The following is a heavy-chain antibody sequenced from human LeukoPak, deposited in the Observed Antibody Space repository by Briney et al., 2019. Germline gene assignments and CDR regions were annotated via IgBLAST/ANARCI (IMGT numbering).Heavy chain of an antibody. CDR3: ARDLGYCSGGSCYFGFFYYFDY. J-gene: IGHJ4*02. Sequence: GGSLRLSCAASGLTFSSYSMNWVRQAPGKGLEWVSYISSSSSTIYYADSVKGRFTISRDNAKNSLYLQMNSLRDEDTAVYYCARDLGYCSGGSCYFGFFYYFDYWGQGTLVTVSS. D-gene: IGHD2-15*01. V-gene: IGHV3-48*02. CDR2: ISSSSSTI. CDR1: GLTFSSYS.